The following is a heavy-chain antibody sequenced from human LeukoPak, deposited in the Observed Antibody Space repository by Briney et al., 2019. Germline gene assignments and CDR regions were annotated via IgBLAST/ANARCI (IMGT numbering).Heavy chain of an antibody. Sequence: PGGSLRLSCAASGFTFSSYSMNWVRQAPGKGLEWVSSISSSSSYRYYADSVKGRFTISRDNAKNSLYLQMNSLRAEDTAVYYCAREADYLYTNAFDIWGQGTMVTVSS. V-gene: IGHV3-21*01. CDR3: AREADYLYTNAFDI. D-gene: IGHD3-16*01. CDR2: ISSSSSYR. CDR1: GFTFSSYS. J-gene: IGHJ3*02.